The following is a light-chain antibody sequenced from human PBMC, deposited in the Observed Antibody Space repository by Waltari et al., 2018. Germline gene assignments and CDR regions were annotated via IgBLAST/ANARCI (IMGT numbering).Light chain of an antibody. V-gene: IGLV1-44*01. J-gene: IGLJ3*02. CDR2: SND. Sequence: QSILTQPPSASGTPGQRVTISCSGSTSNIGKNTVNWYQQVPGMAPKLLLFSNDQRPSGVPDRFSGSKSGTSASLAISGLQSEDEADFYCATWDDNLDMLLFGGGTKLTV. CDR1: TSNIGKNT. CDR3: ATWDDNLDMLL.